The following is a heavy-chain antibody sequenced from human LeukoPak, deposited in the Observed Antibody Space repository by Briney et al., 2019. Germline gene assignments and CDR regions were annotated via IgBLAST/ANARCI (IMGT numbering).Heavy chain of an antibody. D-gene: IGHD3-16*01. CDR2: INPSSGGT. CDR3: ARDLEGAIWDYAY. Sequence: GASVKVSCKASGYTFTGYYMHWVRQAPGQGLEWMGRINPSSGGTNYAQKLQGRVTMTRDTSISTAYMELSRLRSDDTAVSYCARDLEGAIWDYAYWGQGTLVTASS. V-gene: IGHV1-2*06. J-gene: IGHJ4*02. CDR1: GYTFTGYY.